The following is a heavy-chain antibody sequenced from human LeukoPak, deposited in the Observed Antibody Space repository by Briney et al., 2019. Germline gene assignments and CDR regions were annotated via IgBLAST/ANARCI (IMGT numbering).Heavy chain of an antibody. CDR2: INPNSGGT. Sequence: ASVKVPCKASGYTFTGYYMHLVRQAPGQGLEWMGWINPNSGGTNYAQKFQGRVTMTRDTSISTAYMELSRLRSDDTAVYYCARDRSRSVAVTAILGYWGQGTLVTVSS. V-gene: IGHV1-2*02. J-gene: IGHJ4*02. CDR1: GYTFTGYY. CDR3: ARDRSRSVAVTAILGY. D-gene: IGHD2-21*02.